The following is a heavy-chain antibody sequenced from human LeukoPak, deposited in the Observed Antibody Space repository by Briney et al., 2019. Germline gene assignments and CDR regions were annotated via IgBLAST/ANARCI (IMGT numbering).Heavy chain of an antibody. D-gene: IGHD6-19*01. Sequence: ASVKVSCKASGYTFTGYDINWVRQATGQGLEWMGWMNPNSGNTGYAQKFQGRVTMTRNTSISTAYMELSSLRSEGTAVYYCAILAADYYYYYMDVWGKGTTVTISS. J-gene: IGHJ6*03. CDR3: AILAADYYYYYMDV. CDR2: MNPNSGNT. CDR1: GYTFTGYD. V-gene: IGHV1-8*01.